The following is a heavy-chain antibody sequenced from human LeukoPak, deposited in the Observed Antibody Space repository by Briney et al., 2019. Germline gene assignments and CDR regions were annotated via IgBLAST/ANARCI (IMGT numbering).Heavy chain of an antibody. D-gene: IGHD1-26*01. CDR1: GFXFSSYW. V-gene: IGHV3-7*02. CDR3: TRKWELDY. J-gene: IGHJ4*02. CDR2: IKQDGSAK. Sequence: GGSLRLSCAASGFXFSSYWMSWVRQAPGKGQEWVARIKQDGSAKYYVDSVKGRFTISRDNAKNSLYLQMNSLRAEDTAVYYCTRKWELDYWGQGTLVTVSS.